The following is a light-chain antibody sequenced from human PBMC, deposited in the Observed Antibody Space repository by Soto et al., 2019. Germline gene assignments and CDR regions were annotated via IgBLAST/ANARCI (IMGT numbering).Light chain of an antibody. Sequence: EIAMTQSPATLSVYQGETATLSCRASQSVNSNLAWYQQKPGQAPRLLISDASTRAAGLPARFSGSGSGTEFTLTISSLQSEDFAVYFCQQSNNWPKTFGQGTKVDIK. CDR1: QSVNSN. J-gene: IGKJ1*01. CDR2: DAS. V-gene: IGKV3-15*01. CDR3: QQSNNWPKT.